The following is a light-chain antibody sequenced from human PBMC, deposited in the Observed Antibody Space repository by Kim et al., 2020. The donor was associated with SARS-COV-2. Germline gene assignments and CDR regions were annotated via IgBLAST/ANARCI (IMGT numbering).Light chain of an antibody. J-gene: IGKJ2*01. V-gene: IGKV1-39*01. Sequence: DIQMTQSPASLSASVGDRVTITCRASQNVKNFLNWYQQKPGKAPNLLIYAASSLQSGVPSRFSGSGSGTDFTLTISCLQPEDFATYYCQQGYSTPDTFGQGTKVDIK. CDR3: QQGYSTPDT. CDR2: AAS. CDR1: QNVKNF.